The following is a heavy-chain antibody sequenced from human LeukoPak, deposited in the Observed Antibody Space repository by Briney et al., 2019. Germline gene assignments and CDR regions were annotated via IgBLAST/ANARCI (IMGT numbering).Heavy chain of an antibody. V-gene: IGHV4-39*01. J-gene: IGHJ4*02. D-gene: IGHD2-15*01. CDR3: ARHRRRWTADY. Sequence: SETLSLTCSVSGASISSSDYYWGWIRQPPGKGLEWIGEINHSGSTNYNPSLKSRVTISVDTSKNQFSLRLSSVTAADTAVYYCARHRRRWTADYWGQGTLVTVSS. CDR2: INHSGST. CDR1: GASISSSDYY.